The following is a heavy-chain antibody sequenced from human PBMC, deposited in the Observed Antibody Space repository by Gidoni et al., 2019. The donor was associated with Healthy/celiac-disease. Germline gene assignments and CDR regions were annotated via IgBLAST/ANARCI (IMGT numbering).Heavy chain of an antibody. V-gene: IGHV3-23*01. D-gene: IGHD3-22*01. CDR1: GFTFSSYA. Sequence: EVQLLESGGGLVQPGGSLRLSCAASGFTFSSYAMSWVRQAPGKGLEWVSAISGSGGSTYYADSVKGRFTISRDNSKNTLYLQMNSLRAEDTAVYYCAKTHYYDSSGYYLRGDYFDYWGQGTLVTVSS. CDR3: AKTHYYDSSGYYLRGDYFDY. CDR2: ISGSGGST. J-gene: IGHJ4*02.